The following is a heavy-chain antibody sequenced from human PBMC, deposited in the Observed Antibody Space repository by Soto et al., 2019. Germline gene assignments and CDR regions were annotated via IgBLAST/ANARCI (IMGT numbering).Heavy chain of an antibody. CDR3: AKEVVVAATCWFDP. D-gene: IGHD2-15*01. CDR2: ISYDGSNK. V-gene: IGHV3-30*18. CDR1: GFTFSSYG. Sequence: PGGSLRLSCAASGFTFSSYGMHWVRQAPGKGLEWVAVISYDGSNKYYADSVKGRFTISRDNSKNTLYLQMNSLRAEDTAVYYCAKEVVVAATCWFDPWGQGTLVTVS. J-gene: IGHJ5*02.